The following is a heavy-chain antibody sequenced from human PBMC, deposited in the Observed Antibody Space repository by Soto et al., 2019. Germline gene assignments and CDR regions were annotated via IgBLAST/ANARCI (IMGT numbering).Heavy chain of an antibody. CDR1: GYSFTSYC. J-gene: IGHJ6*02. CDR3: ARDPNLVTTIRVRYYYYGMDV. D-gene: IGHD5-12*01. V-gene: IGHV5-51*01. Sequence: GESLKISCQGSGYSFTSYCIAWVRQMPGKGLEWMGIIYPGDSDTRYSPSFQGQVTISVDKSIRTAYLQWSSLKASDTAMYYCARDPNLVTTIRVRYYYYGMDVWGQGTTVTVSS. CDR2: IYPGDSDT.